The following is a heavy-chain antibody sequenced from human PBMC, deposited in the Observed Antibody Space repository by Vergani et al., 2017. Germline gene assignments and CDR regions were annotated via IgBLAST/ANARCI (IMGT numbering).Heavy chain of an antibody. J-gene: IGHJ6*02. CDR3: ARVGSTTTVVTPGGNYYYYGMDV. D-gene: IGHD4-23*01. CDR1: GGSVSSGSYY. V-gene: IGHV4-61*01. CDR2: ICYSGCT. Sequence: QVQLQESGPGLVKPSETLSLTCTVSGGSVSSGSYYWSWIRQPPGKGLEWIDYICYSGCTNSNPSLKSRVTISVETSKNQFSLKLSSVTAADTAVYYCARVGSTTTVVTPGGNYYYYGMDVWGQXP.